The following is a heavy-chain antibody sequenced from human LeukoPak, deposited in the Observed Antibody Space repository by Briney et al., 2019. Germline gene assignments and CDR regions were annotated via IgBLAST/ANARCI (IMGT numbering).Heavy chain of an antibody. Sequence: GGSLRLSCAASGFTVSSNYMSWVRQAPGKGLEWASSISSSSSYIYYADSVKGRFTTSRDNAKNSLYLQMNSLRAEDTAVYYCARSAGQWLVPEDYWGQGTLVTVSS. V-gene: IGHV3-21*01. D-gene: IGHD6-19*01. CDR1: GFTVSSNY. CDR2: ISSSSSYI. J-gene: IGHJ4*02. CDR3: ARSAGQWLVPEDY.